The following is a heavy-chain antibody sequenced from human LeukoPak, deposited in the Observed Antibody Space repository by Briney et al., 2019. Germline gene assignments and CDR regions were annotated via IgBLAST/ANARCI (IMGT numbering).Heavy chain of an antibody. J-gene: IGHJ4*02. D-gene: IGHD6-19*01. CDR3: ARDRSIAVAGPPHY. CDR1: GFTFSSYA. CDR2: ISYDGSNK. Sequence: GGSLRLSCAASGFTFSSYAMHWVRQAPGKGLEWVAIISYDGSNKYYADSVKGRFTISRDNSKNTLYLQMNSLRAEDTAVCYCARDRSIAVAGPPHYWGQGTLVTVSS. V-gene: IGHV3-30*04.